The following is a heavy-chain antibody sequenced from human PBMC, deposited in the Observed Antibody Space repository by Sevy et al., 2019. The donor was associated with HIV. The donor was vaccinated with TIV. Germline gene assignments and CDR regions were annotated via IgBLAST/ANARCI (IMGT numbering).Heavy chain of an antibody. V-gene: IGHV1-18*01. J-gene: IGHJ4*02. CDR3: ASDRGHVLDQILFDN. CDR1: GYTFSTYG. Sequence: ASVKVSCKASGYTFSTYGISWVRQAPGQGLQWMGWISAYNGHTNYAQKVQGRVTMTIDTSTGTAYMELRSLRSDDTAVYYCASDRGHVLDQILFDNWGQGTLVTVSS. D-gene: IGHD3-10*01. CDR2: ISAYNGHT.